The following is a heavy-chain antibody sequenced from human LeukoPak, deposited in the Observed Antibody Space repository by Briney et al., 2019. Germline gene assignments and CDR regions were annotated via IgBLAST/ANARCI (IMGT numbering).Heavy chain of an antibody. CDR2: ISVSGGST. Sequence: GGSLRLSCAASGFTFSSYAMSWVRQAPGKGQEWVSAISVSGGSTYYADSVMGRFTISRDNSKNTLYLQMSSLRAEDTAVYYCAKQSENSNFDYWGQGTLVTVSS. CDR1: GFTFSSYA. CDR3: AKQSENSNFDY. J-gene: IGHJ4*02. V-gene: IGHV3-23*01. D-gene: IGHD4-11*01.